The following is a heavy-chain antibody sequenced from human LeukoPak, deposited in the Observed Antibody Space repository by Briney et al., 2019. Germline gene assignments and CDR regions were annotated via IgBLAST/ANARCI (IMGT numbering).Heavy chain of an antibody. CDR1: GFTFSSYW. CDR2: IDTDGSST. V-gene: IGHV3-74*01. CDR3: ARGFTIFGVVNDGFDT. Sequence: GGSLRLSCAASGFTFSSYWMNWVRQAPGKGLVWVSRIDTDGSSTTYADSVKGRFTISRDNAKNTLYLQMNSLRAEDTAVYCCARGFTIFGVVNDGFDTWGQGTKVTVSS. D-gene: IGHD3-3*01. J-gene: IGHJ3*02.